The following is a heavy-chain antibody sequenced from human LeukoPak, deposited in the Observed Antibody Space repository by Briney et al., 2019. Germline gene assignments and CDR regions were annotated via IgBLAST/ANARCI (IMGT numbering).Heavy chain of an antibody. CDR1: GDTFRDYS. Sequence: ASVKVSCKASGDTFRDYSICWVRQAPGQGLEWMGWINPNSGGTNYAQKFQGRVTMTRDTSISTAYMELSRLRSDDTAVYYCARDAGRGYTINFDYWGQGTLVTVSS. V-gene: IGHV1-2*02. D-gene: IGHD3-10*01. CDR3: ARDAGRGYTINFDY. J-gene: IGHJ4*02. CDR2: INPNSGGT.